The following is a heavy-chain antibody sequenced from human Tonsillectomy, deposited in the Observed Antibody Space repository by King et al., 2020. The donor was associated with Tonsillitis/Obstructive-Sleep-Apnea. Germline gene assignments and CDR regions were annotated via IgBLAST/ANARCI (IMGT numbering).Heavy chain of an antibody. J-gene: IGHJ6*03. V-gene: IGHV3-30*04. D-gene: IGHD3-3*01. Sequence: QVQLVESRGGVVQPGRSLRLSCAASGFTFRNYTIHWVRQAPGKGPEWVAVISYDGSNKYYADAVKGRFTISRDNSKNTLYLQMHSLRPEDTAVYYCARDTNDDFWSGPYYLDVWGKGTTVSVSS. CDR2: ISYDGSNK. CDR1: GFTFRNYT. CDR3: ARDTNDDFWSGPYYLDV.